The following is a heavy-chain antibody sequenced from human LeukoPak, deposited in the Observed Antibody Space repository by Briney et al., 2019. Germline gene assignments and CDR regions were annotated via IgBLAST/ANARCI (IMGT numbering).Heavy chain of an antibody. Sequence: GESLKISCKGSGYSFTSYWISWVRQLPGKGLEWRGRIDPSDAYTNYSPSFQGHVTISSDKSIKTAYLQWSSLKASDTAKYYCARQGFVASYGVDVWGQGTTVTVSS. CDR2: IDPSDAYT. V-gene: IGHV5-10-1*01. J-gene: IGHJ6*02. CDR1: GYSFTSYW. CDR3: ARQGFVASYGVDV.